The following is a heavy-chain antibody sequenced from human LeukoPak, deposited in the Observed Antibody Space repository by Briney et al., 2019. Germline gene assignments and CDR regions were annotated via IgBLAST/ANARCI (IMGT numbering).Heavy chain of an antibody. Sequence: ASVKVSCKASGGTFSSYAISWVRQAPGQGLEWMGGIIPIFGTANYAQKFQGRVTITADESTSTAYMELSSLRSEDTAVYYCARSGSSGQLVYFDYWGQGTLVTVSS. V-gene: IGHV1-69*13. CDR1: GGTFSSYA. CDR2: IIPIFGTA. D-gene: IGHD6-13*01. CDR3: ARSGSSGQLVYFDY. J-gene: IGHJ4*02.